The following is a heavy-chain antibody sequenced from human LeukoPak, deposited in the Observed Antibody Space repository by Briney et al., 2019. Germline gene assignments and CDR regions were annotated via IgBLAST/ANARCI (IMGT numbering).Heavy chain of an antibody. J-gene: IGHJ4*02. CDR1: GFTFSSYS. Sequence: GGSLRLSCAASGFTFSSYSMNWVRQAPGQGLEWVSSISSSSSYIYYADSVKGRFTISRDNAKKSLYLQMNSLRAEDTAVYYCARAADYGDPHFDYWGQGTLVTVSS. D-gene: IGHD4-17*01. CDR3: ARAADYGDPHFDY. V-gene: IGHV3-21*01. CDR2: ISSSSSYI.